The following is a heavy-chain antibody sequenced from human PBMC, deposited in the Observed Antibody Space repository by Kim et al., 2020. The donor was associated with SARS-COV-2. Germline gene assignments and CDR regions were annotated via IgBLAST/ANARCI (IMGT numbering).Heavy chain of an antibody. V-gene: IGHV3-53*01. Sequence: ADSVKGRFTISRDISRNTLYLQMNSLKVDDTAVYFCAGDRRELRGSPVFAYWGQGTLLTVSS. CDR3: AGDRRELRGSPVFAY. D-gene: IGHD1-7*01. J-gene: IGHJ4*02.